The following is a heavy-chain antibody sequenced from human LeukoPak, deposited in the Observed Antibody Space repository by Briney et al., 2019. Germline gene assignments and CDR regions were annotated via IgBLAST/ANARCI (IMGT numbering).Heavy chain of an antibody. CDR3: ARELPREVTLDY. D-gene: IGHD2-21*02. CDR2: INNGGVST. CDR1: GFTFISYG. V-gene: IGHV3-74*01. Sequence: GGSLRLSWAASGFTFISYGMQWVRQAPGKGLVWVSRINNGGVSTSYADSVRGRFTVSRDNGKNTLYLQMNSLRAEGTGVYYCARELPREVTLDYWGQGTLVTVSS. J-gene: IGHJ4*02.